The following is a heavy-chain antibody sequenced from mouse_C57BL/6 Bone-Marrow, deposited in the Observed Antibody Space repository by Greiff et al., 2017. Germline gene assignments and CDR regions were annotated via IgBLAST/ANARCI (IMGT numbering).Heavy chain of an antibody. J-gene: IGHJ4*01. Sequence: VQLQQSGAELAKPGASVKLSCKASGYTFTGYWMHWVKQRPGQGLEWIGYINPSSGYTKYNQKFKDKATLTADKSSSTAYMQLSSLTYEDSAVYYCASSIVTPYYYSMDYWGQGTSVTVSS. CDR2: INPSSGYT. CDR1: GYTFTGYW. D-gene: IGHD2-3*01. V-gene: IGHV1-7*01. CDR3: ASSIVTPYYYSMDY.